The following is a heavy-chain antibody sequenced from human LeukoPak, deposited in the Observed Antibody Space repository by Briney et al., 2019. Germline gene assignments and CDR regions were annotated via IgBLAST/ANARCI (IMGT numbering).Heavy chain of an antibody. D-gene: IGHD6-19*01. CDR2: ISWNSGSI. CDR1: GFTFDDYA. CDR3: AKATPGIAVDGSFDY. Sequence: GRSLRLSCAASGFTFDDYAMHWVRQAPGKGLAWVSGISWNSGSIGYADSVKGRFTISRDHAKNSLYLQMNSLRGEDMALYYCAKATPGIAVDGSFDYWGQGTRVTVSS. J-gene: IGHJ4*02. V-gene: IGHV3-9*03.